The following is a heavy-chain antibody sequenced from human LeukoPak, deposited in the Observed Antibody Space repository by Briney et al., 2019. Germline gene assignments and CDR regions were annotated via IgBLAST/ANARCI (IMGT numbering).Heavy chain of an antibody. CDR3: AAGRAADY. J-gene: IGHJ4*02. V-gene: IGHV3-21*01. CDR1: GFTFSGYS. D-gene: IGHD1-14*01. CDR2: IGTSSIYT. Sequence: GGSLRLSCAASGFTFSGYSMDWVRQAPGKGLEWVSSIGTSSIYTFYADSVKGRFTISRDNAKNSVYLQMNSVRAEDTAVYYWAAGRAADYWGQETLVTVSS.